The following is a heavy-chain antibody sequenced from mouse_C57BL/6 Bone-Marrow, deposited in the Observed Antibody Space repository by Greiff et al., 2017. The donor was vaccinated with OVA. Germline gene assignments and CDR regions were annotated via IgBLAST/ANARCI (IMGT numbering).Heavy chain of an antibody. CDR2: INPNYGTT. V-gene: IGHV1-39*01. CDR1: GYSFTDYN. D-gene: IGHD1-1*01. Sequence: VQLQQSGPELVKPGASVKISCKASGYSFTDYNMTWVKQSNGKSLEWIGVINPNYGTTSYNQQFKGKATLSVDHSSSTDYMQLNSLTSEDSAVYYRVQTYGSSCPHYWYFDVWGTGTTVTVSS. J-gene: IGHJ1*03. CDR3: VQTYGSSCPHYWYFDV.